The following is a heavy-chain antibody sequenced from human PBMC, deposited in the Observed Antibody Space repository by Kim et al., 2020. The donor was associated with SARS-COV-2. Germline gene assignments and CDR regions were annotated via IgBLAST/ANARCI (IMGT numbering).Heavy chain of an antibody. CDR3: ARDYNPLGMDV. D-gene: IGHD3-10*01. J-gene: IGHJ6*02. CDR2: ISYDGSNK. CDR1: GFTFSSYG. V-gene: IGHV3-33*05. Sequence: GGSLRLSCAASGFTFSSYGMNWVRQAPGKGLEWVAVISYDGSNKYYADSVKGRFTISRDNSKNTLYLQMNSLRAEDTAVYYCARDYNPLGMDVWGQGTTVTVSS.